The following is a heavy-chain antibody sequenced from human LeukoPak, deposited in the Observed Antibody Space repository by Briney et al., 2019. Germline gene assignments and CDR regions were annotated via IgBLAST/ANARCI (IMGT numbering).Heavy chain of an antibody. D-gene: IGHD6-13*01. V-gene: IGHV4-59*01. CDR3: ARDSSSWYQFDY. CDR2: IYYSGST. J-gene: IGHJ4*02. Sequence: PSETLSLTCTVSGGSISSYFWSWIRQPPGKGLEWIGYIYYSGSTSYNPSLKSRVTISVDTSKNQFSLKLSSVTAADTAVYYCARDSSSWYQFDYWGQGTLVTVSS. CDR1: GGSISSYF.